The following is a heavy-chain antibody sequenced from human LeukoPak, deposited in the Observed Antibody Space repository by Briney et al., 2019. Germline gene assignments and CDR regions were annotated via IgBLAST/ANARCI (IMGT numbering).Heavy chain of an antibody. CDR2: IGTIGDT. D-gene: IGHD6-19*01. J-gene: IGHJ6*04. CDR3: ARATVIGTVPVPGFLDV. Sequence: GGSLRLSCAASGFTFSSYDMHWVRQVAGKGLEWVSSIGTIGDTFYPGSVKGRFTISRENAKDSLYLQMNSLRAGDTAVYYCARATVIGTVPVPGFLDVWGKGATVTVSS. V-gene: IGHV3-13*01. CDR1: GFTFSSYD.